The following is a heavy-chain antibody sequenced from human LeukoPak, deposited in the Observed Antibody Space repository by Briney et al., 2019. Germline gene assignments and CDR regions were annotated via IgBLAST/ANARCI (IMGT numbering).Heavy chain of an antibody. CDR3: ARSVVPAAIYWFDP. V-gene: IGHV1-18*01. J-gene: IGHJ5*02. Sequence: ASVTVSCKASGYTFTSYGISWVRQAPGQGLEWMGWISAYNGNTNYAQKLQGRVTMTTDTSTSTAYMELRSLRSDDTAVYYCARSVVPAAIYWFDPWGQGTLVTVSS. CDR2: ISAYNGNT. D-gene: IGHD2-2*01. CDR1: GYTFTSYG.